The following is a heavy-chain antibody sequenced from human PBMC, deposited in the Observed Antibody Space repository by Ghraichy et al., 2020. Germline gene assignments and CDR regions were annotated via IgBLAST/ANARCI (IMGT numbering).Heavy chain of an antibody. V-gene: IGHV4-34*01. CDR1: GGSFSGYY. Sequence: SETLSLTCAVYGGSFSGYYWSWIRQPPGKGLEWIGEINHSGSTNYNPSLKSRVTISVDTSKNQFSLKLSSVTAADTAVYYCARGASNTMYYFDYWGQGTLVTVSS. D-gene: IGHD3-3*01. CDR3: ARGASNTMYYFDY. J-gene: IGHJ4*02. CDR2: INHSGST.